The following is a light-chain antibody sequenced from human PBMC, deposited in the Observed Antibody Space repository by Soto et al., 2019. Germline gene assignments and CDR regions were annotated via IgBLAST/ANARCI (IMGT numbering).Light chain of an antibody. J-gene: IGLJ1*01. CDR3: SSYTSSSIDV. CDR2: EGT. CDR1: SSDVGGYNL. V-gene: IGLV2-23*01. Sequence: QSVLTQPASVSGSPGQSITVSCAGTSSDVGGYNLVSWYQQHPGKAPKLIIYEGTERPSGISPRFSGSKSGNTASLTISGLQAEDEADYYCSSYTSSSIDVCGYGTKGTVL.